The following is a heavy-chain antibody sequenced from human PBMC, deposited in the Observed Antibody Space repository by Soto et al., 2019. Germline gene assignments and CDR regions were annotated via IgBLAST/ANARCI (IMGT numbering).Heavy chain of an antibody. CDR1: GDSVSSDSYY. V-gene: IGHV4-61*01. Sequence: SETLSLTCTVSGDSVSSDSYYWTWIRQPPGKGLEWIGYIYSSGSTKYNPSLKSRVTISLDTSNNQFSLELTSVTAADTGIYYCARDIRGYSRAFDYWGQGALVTVSS. CDR3: ARDIRGYSRAFDY. CDR2: IYSSGST. J-gene: IGHJ4*02. D-gene: IGHD5-18*01.